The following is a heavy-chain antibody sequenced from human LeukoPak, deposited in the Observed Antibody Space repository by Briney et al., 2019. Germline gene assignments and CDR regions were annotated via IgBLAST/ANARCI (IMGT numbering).Heavy chain of an antibody. Sequence: SETLSLTCAVYGGSFSGYYWSWIRQPPGKGLEWIGEINHSGSTNYNPSLKSRVTISVDTSKNQFSLKLSPVTAADTAVYYCARTRLGSGWYEAGFDPWGQGTLVTVSS. CDR3: ARTRLGSGWYEAGFDP. CDR1: GGSFSGYY. V-gene: IGHV4-34*01. J-gene: IGHJ5*02. CDR2: INHSGST. D-gene: IGHD6-19*01.